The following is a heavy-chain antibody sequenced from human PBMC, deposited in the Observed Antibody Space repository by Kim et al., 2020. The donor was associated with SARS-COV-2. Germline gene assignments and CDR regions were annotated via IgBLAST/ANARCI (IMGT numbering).Heavy chain of an antibody. CDR2: IYSGGST. Sequence: GGSLRLSCAASGFTVSSNYMSWVRQAPGKGLEWVSVIYSGGSTYYVDSVKGRFTISRDNSKNTLYLQMNSLRAEDTALYYCARDRRTSYYDSSGYYSTDAFDIWGQGTMVTVSS. CDR1: GFTVSSNY. V-gene: IGHV3-53*01. D-gene: IGHD3-22*01. CDR3: ARDRRTSYYDSSGYYSTDAFDI. J-gene: IGHJ3*02.